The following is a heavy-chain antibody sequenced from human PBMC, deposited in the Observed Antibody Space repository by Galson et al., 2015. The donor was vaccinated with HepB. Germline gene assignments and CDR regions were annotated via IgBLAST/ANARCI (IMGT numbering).Heavy chain of an antibody. CDR3: ARDPSKGALTWLLLDY. J-gene: IGHJ4*02. V-gene: IGHV3-30*04. Sequence: SLRLSCAASGFTFSSYAMHWVRQAPGKGLEWVAVISYDGSNKYYADSVKGRFTISRDNSKNTLYLQMNSLRAEDTAVYYCARDPSKGALTWLLLDYWGQGTLVTVSS. CDR2: ISYDGSNK. D-gene: IGHD3-22*01. CDR1: GFTFSSYA.